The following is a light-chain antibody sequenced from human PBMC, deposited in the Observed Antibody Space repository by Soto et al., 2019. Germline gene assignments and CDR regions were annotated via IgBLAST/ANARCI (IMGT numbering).Light chain of an antibody. CDR2: SNN. Sequence: QSVLTQPPSASGTPGQRVTISCSGSSSNIGSNTVNWYQQLPGTAPKLLIYSNNQRPSGVPDRFSGSKSGTSASLAISGRQSGDEAYYYCAAWDDSLHGVVFGGGTKLTVL. CDR1: SSNIGSNT. J-gene: IGLJ2*01. V-gene: IGLV1-44*01. CDR3: AAWDDSLHGVV.